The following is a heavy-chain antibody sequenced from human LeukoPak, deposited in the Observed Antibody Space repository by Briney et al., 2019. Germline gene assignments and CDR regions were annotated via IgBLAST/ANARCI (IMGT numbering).Heavy chain of an antibody. J-gene: IGHJ6*02. CDR3: ARRLPYYGMDV. CDR1: GFTFSSYE. CDR2: IGGIGSIM. Sequence: GGSLRLSCAASGFTFSSYEIHWVRQAPRKGLEWVSKIGGIGSIMYADSVRGRFTISTDSAKSSVYLQMNSLRAEDTAVYYCARRLPYYGMDVWGQGTTVTVSS. V-gene: IGHV3-48*03.